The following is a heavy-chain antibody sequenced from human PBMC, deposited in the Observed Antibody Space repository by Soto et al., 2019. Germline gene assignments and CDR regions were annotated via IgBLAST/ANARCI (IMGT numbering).Heavy chain of an antibody. J-gene: IGHJ4*02. CDR2: ISGSGGST. V-gene: IGHV3-23*01. D-gene: IGHD4-17*01. CDR3: AKVRYDYGDYVEDY. CDR1: GFTFSSYA. Sequence: LRLSCAASGFTFSSYAMSWVRQAPGKGLEWVSAISGSGGSTYYADSVKGRFTISRDNSKNTLYLQMNSLRAEDTAVYYCAKVRYDYGDYVEDYWGQGTLVTVSS.